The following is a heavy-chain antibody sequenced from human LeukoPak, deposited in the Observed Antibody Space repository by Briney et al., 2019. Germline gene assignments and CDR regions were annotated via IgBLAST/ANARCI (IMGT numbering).Heavy chain of an antibody. CDR1: GYTFTSYG. D-gene: IGHD6-13*01. CDR3: ARDGQIAAAGIGICAFDI. J-gene: IGHJ3*02. V-gene: IGHV1-18*01. Sequence: ASVKVSCKASGYTFTSYGISWVRQAPGQGLEWMGWISAYNGNTNYAQKLQGRVTMTTDTSTSTAYMELRSLRSDDTAVYYCARDGQIAAAGIGICAFDIWGQGTMVTVSS. CDR2: ISAYNGNT.